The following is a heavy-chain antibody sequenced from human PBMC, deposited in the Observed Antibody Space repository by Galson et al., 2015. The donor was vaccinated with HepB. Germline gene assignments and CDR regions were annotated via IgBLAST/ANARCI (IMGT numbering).Heavy chain of an antibody. J-gene: IGHJ5*02. V-gene: IGHV3-30*02. CDR3: AKDLGAAAGTGWFDP. CDR1: GFTFSSYG. CDR2: IRYDGSNK. Sequence: SLRLSCAASGFTFSSYGMHWVRQAPGKGLEWVAFIRYDGSNKYYADSVKGRFTISRDNSKNTLYLQVNSLRAEDTAVYYCAKDLGAAAGTGWFDPWGQGTLVTVSS. D-gene: IGHD6-13*01.